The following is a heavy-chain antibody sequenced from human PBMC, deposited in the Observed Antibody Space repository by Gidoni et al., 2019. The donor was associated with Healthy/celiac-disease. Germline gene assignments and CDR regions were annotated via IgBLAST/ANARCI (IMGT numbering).Heavy chain of an antibody. D-gene: IGHD5-12*01. CDR1: GFTFSSYA. V-gene: IGHV3-23*01. Sequence: EVQLLESGGGLVQPGGSLRLSCAASGFTFSSYAMSWVRQAPGKGLEWVSAISGSGGSTYYADSVKGRFTISRDNSKNTLYLQMNSLRAEDTAVYYCAKDWRYGYSGYVLPVSAFDIWGQGTMVTVSS. J-gene: IGHJ3*02. CDR2: ISGSGGST. CDR3: AKDWRYGYSGYVLPVSAFDI.